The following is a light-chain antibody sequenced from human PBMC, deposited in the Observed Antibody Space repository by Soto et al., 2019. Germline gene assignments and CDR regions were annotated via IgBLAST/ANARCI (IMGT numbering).Light chain of an antibody. CDR2: DAS. CDR1: QTIGFH. J-gene: IGKJ4*01. V-gene: IGKV3-11*01. Sequence: EIVLSQSPATLSLSPGEKATLSCRASQTIGFHLAWYQQKPGQAPRLLVFDASNRATGIPARFSGSGSGTDFTLTISSLESDDFAVYCCQQRTNWPSLTFGGGTKVEI. CDR3: QQRTNWPSLT.